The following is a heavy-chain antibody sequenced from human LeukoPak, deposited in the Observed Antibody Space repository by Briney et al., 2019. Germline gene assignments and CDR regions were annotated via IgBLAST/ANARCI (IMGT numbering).Heavy chain of an antibody. J-gene: IGHJ4*02. D-gene: IGHD3-10*01. CDR1: GGSISSDGYS. V-gene: IGHV4-30-2*02. CDR2: IYYSGST. CDR3: ARGHAGVY. Sequence: SETLSLTCAVSGGSISSDGYSWSWIRQPPGKGLEWIGYIYYSGSTYYNPSLKSRVTISVDRSKTQFSLKLSSVTAADTAVYYCARGHAGVYWGQGTLVTVSS.